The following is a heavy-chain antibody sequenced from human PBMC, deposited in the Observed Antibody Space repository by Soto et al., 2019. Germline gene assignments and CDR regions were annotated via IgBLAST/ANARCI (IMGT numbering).Heavy chain of an antibody. CDR3: ARDRLIKFGGVIVYYYYGMDV. J-gene: IGHJ6*02. CDR1: GFTFSSYA. CDR2: ISYDGSNK. D-gene: IGHD3-16*02. Sequence: QVQLVESGGGVVQPGRSLRLSCAASGFTFSSYAMHWVRQAPGKGLEWVAVISYDGSNKYYADSVKGRFTISRDNSKNTPFLQMNSLRAEEMAVYYCARDRLIKFGGVIVYYYYGMDVWGQGTTVTVSS. V-gene: IGHV3-30-3*01.